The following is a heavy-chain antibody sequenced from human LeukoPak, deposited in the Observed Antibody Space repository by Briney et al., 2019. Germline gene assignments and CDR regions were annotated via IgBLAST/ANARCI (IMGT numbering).Heavy chain of an antibody. Sequence: GGSLRLSCAASGFTFSASWMSWVRQAPGKGLEWVANIKQDGSEKYSAGSVKGRFTVSRDNAKKLVYLQMNSLTVEDTAVYYCARVGPPYYYYYMDVWGEGTTVTVSS. CDR3: ARVGPPYYYYYMDV. CDR1: GFTFSASW. V-gene: IGHV3-7*01. CDR2: IKQDGSEK. J-gene: IGHJ6*03.